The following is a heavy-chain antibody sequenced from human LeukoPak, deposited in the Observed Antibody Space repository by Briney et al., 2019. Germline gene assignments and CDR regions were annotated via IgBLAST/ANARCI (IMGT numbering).Heavy chain of an antibody. J-gene: IGHJ4*02. Sequence: PSETLSLTCTVSGGSTRLYYWSWIRQSPGKGLEWIAYVSNSAGTNYNPSFKSRVTISLDTSKNQVSLELRSVTAEDTSLYYCARSSDSNGYYYYFDYWGQGTLVTVSS. CDR1: GGSTRLYY. CDR3: ARSSDSNGYYYYFDY. D-gene: IGHD3-22*01. CDR2: VSNSAGT. V-gene: IGHV4-59*08.